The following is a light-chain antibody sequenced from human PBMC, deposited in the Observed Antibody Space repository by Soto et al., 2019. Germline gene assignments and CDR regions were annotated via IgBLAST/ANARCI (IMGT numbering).Light chain of an antibody. CDR1: VGIIDY. CDR3: QKYNTAPQT. V-gene: IGKV1-27*01. CDR2: AAS. J-gene: IGKJ1*01. Sequence: DIQMTQSPSSLSASVGDRITITCWPSVGIIDYVAWFQQKPGKAPKLLIYAASTPQSGVPSRFSGSGSGTDFTLTISTLQPEDVATYYCQKYNTAPQTFGQGTKVEIK.